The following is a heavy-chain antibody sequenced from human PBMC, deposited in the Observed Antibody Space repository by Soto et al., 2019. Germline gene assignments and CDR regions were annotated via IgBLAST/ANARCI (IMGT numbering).Heavy chain of an antibody. CDR1: GFTFINYA. Sequence: EVQLLESGGGLAQPGGSLRLSCAASGFTFINYAMTWVRQAPGKGLECVSVVSGSGDSTYYADSVKGRFTISRDNSKNTLYLQMNNLRAEDTAVYYCAKAITGYCSGSSCYRTPDDWGQGTLVTVSS. CDR3: AKAITGYCSGSSCYRTPDD. CDR2: VSGSGDST. D-gene: IGHD2-15*01. J-gene: IGHJ4*02. V-gene: IGHV3-23*01.